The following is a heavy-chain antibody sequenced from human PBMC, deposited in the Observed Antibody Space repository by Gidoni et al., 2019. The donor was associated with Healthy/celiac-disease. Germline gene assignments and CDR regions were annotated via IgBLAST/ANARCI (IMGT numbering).Heavy chain of an antibody. CDR2: IIPILGIA. D-gene: IGHD5-18*01. V-gene: IGHV1-69*09. J-gene: IGHJ4*02. Sequence: QVQLVPSGAVVKTPGSSVNVSCKASGGTFSSYDISWVRQALGQGLEWMGRIIPILGIANYAQKFQGRVTITADKSTSTAYMELSSLRAEYTAVYDCASTATDTAMVPPFDYWGQGTLVTVSS. CDR3: ASTATDTAMVPPFDY. CDR1: GGTFSSYD.